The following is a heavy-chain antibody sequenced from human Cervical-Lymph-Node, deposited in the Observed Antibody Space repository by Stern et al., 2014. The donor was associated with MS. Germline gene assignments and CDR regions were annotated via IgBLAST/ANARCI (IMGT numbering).Heavy chain of an antibody. CDR3: ARVIAAGAFYYFGMDV. CDR2: IDWDDDK. D-gene: IGHD5-12*01. V-gene: IGHV2-70*01. Sequence: QVTLRESGPALVKPTQTLTLTCTFSGFSLTTTGMCVSWIRQPPGKALEWLGIIDWDDDKYYNTSLKTRLSISSDTSKNQVVLTLTDVAPVDSATYYCARVIAAGAFYYFGMDVWGQGTTVTVSS. J-gene: IGHJ6*02. CDR1: GFSLTTTGMC.